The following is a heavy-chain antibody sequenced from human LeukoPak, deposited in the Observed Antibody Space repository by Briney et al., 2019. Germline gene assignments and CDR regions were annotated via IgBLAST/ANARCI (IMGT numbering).Heavy chain of an antibody. D-gene: IGHD6-13*01. CDR3: ARARGHGKQQLVPYYYYYYGMDV. CDR1: GYTFTSYY. J-gene: IGHJ6*02. Sequence: GASVKVSCKASGYTFTSYYMHWVRQAPGQGQGWMGIINPSGGSTSYAQKYQGRVTMTGDTSTGTVYMELSSLRSEDTAVYYCARARGHGKQQLVPYYYYYYGMDVWGQGTTVTVSS. CDR2: INPSGGST. V-gene: IGHV1-46*01.